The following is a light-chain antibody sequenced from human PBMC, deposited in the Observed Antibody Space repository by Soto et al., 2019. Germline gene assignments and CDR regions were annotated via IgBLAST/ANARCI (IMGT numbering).Light chain of an antibody. V-gene: IGLV2-14*01. CDR1: SSDFGDYNY. CDR2: DVS. J-gene: IGLJ1*01. Sequence: QSALTQPASVSGSPGQSITISCTGTSSDFGDYNYVSWYQQHPGKAPRLVIYDVSNRPSGVSSRFSGSRSGNTASLTISGIQAEDEADYYCSSHTSSNTLVFGIGTKVTVL. CDR3: SSHTSSNTLV.